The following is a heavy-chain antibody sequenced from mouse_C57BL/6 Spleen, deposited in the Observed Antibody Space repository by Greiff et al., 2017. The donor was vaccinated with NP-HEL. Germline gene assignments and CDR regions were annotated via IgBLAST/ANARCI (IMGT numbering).Heavy chain of an antibody. CDR1: GYSITSGYY. Sequence: EVKLVESGPGLVKPSQSLSLTCSVTGYSITSGYYWNWIRQFPGNKLEWMGYISYDGSNNYNPSLKNRISITRDTSKNQFFLKLNSVTTEDTATYYCAREIWDAMDYWGQGTSVTVSS. CDR2: ISYDGSN. J-gene: IGHJ4*01. CDR3: AREIWDAMDY. V-gene: IGHV3-6*01.